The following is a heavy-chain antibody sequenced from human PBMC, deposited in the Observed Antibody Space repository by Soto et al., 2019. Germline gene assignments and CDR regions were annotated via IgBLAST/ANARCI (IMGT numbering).Heavy chain of an antibody. Sequence: ASVKVSCKASGYTFTSYDINWVRQATGQGLEWMGWMNPNSGNTGYAQKFQGRVTMTRNTSISTAYMELSSLRSEDTAVYYCASAEADYDILTGYYGYYYYGMDVWGQGTTVTVSS. D-gene: IGHD3-9*01. V-gene: IGHV1-8*01. CDR1: GYTFTSYD. CDR2: MNPNSGNT. CDR3: ASAEADYDILTGYYGYYYYGMDV. J-gene: IGHJ6*02.